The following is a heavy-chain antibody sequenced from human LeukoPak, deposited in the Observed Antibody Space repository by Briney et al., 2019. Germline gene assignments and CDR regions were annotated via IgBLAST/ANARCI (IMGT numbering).Heavy chain of an antibody. J-gene: IGHJ4*02. V-gene: IGHV3-33*01. CDR2: VWCDGNNK. Sequence: GGSLRLSCAASGFTFRSYGMHWVRQAPGKGLEWVAIVWCDGNNKYYADSVKGRFTVSRDNSKDTVSLQLNSLRAEDTAVYYCARGSGAAAGAFDYWGQGTLVTVPS. CDR3: ARGSGAAAGAFDY. CDR1: GFTFRSYG. D-gene: IGHD6-13*01.